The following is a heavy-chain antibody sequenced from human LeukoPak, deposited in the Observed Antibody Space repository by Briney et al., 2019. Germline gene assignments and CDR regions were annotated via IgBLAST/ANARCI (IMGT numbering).Heavy chain of an antibody. CDR1: GGSITSGGYS. J-gene: IGHJ5*02. Sequence: SQSLCLTCAVPGGSITSGGYSWSSIRQPPGNCLEWIGYIYHSGSTYYNPSLKSRVTISVDRSKNQFSLKLSSVTAADTAVYYCARTSADSDWFDPWGQGTLVTVSS. V-gene: IGHV4-30-2*01. D-gene: IGHD1-26*01. CDR3: ARTSADSDWFDP. CDR2: IYHSGST.